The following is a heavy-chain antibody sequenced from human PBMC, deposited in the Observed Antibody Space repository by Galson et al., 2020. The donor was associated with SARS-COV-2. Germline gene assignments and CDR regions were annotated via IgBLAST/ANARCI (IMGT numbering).Heavy chain of an antibody. J-gene: IGHJ4*02. V-gene: IGHV4-61*02. CDR1: GGSISGISNY. CDR3: AAGPVAGTGE. CDR2: IHSSGST. Sequence: SETLSLTCAVSGGSISGISNYWSWIRQPAGKGLEWIGRIHSSGSTNYNPSLKSRVAISVDTSKNQFSLKLTSVTAADTAVFYCAAGPVAGTGEWGQGTQVTVSS. D-gene: IGHD6-19*01.